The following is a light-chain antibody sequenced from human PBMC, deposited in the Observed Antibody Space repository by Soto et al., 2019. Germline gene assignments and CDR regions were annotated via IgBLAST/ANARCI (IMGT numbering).Light chain of an antibody. CDR1: QSISSSH. CDR2: GAS. V-gene: IGKV3-20*01. J-gene: IGKJ1*01. Sequence: EIVLTQSPGTLSLSPGERATLSCRTSQSISSSHLVWNQQKPGQPPRLLIYGASSRATDISDRFSGSGSGTDFTLTISGLEPEDFAVYYCQQCCISPPMFGQGTKVEIK. CDR3: QQCCISPPM.